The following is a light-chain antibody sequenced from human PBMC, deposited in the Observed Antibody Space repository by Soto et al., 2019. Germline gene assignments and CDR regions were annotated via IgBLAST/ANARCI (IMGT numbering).Light chain of an antibody. CDR3: QQYNVWPLT. V-gene: IGKV3-15*01. CDR2: VAS. Sequence: EIVMTQSPVTLSVSPGDRATLSCRASQSVNSNLAWYQHKPGQTPKLLIYVASTRATGIPARFSGSGSGTDFTLTISRLQSEDFAVYYCQQYNVWPLTFGGGTKVEF. J-gene: IGKJ4*01. CDR1: QSVNSN.